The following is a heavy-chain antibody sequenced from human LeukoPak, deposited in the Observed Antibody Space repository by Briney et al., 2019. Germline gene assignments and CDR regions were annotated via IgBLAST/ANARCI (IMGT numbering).Heavy chain of an antibody. CDR1: GGSISSYY. D-gene: IGHD3-10*01. Sequence: SETLSLTCTVSGGSISSYYWSWIRQPPGKGLEWIGEINHSGSTNYIPSLKSRVTISVDTSKNQFSLKLSSVTAADTAVYYCARRTVTMVRGVIHPRAFDLWGRGTLVTVSS. J-gene: IGHJ2*01. CDR3: ARRTVTMVRGVIHPRAFDL. V-gene: IGHV4-34*01. CDR2: INHSGST.